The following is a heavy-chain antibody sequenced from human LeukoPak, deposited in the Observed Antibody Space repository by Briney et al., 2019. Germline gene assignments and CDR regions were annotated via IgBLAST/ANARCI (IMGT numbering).Heavy chain of an antibody. J-gene: IGHJ5*02. Sequence: GGSLRLSCAASGFTFSSYGMHWVRQAPGKGLEWVAFIRYDGSNKYYADSVKGRFTISRDNAKNSLYLQMNSLRAEDTAVYYCARGSATGDNWFDPWGQGTLVTVSS. V-gene: IGHV3-30*02. CDR2: IRYDGSNK. CDR3: ARGSATGDNWFDP. D-gene: IGHD3-10*01. CDR1: GFTFSSYG.